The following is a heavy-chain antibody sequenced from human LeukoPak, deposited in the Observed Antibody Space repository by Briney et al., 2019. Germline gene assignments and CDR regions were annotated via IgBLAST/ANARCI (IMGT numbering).Heavy chain of an antibody. CDR3: ARGVPAFFDY. J-gene: IGHJ4*02. Sequence: SETLSLTCTVSGGSISSYYWSWIRQPPGKGLEWIGYIYYSGNTNYNPSLKSRVTISVDTSKNQFSLKLSSVTAADTAVYYCARGVPAFFDYWGQGTLVTVSS. CDR2: IYYSGNT. D-gene: IGHD3-3*01. CDR1: GGSISSYY. V-gene: IGHV4-59*01.